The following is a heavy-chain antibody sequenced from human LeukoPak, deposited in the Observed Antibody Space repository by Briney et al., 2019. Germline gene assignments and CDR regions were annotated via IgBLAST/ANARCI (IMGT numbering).Heavy chain of an antibody. CDR1: GGSISSSSYY. Sequence: SETLSLTCTVSGGSISSSSYYWGWIRQTPGKGLEWIGNIYYTGSTNYNPSLRSRVTISGDMSKNQFSLKLSSVTAADTAQYYCARHEWVLRGVIRNYYMDVWGKGTTVTVSS. D-gene: IGHD3-10*01. CDR2: IYYTGST. V-gene: IGHV4-39*01. J-gene: IGHJ6*03. CDR3: ARHEWVLRGVIRNYYMDV.